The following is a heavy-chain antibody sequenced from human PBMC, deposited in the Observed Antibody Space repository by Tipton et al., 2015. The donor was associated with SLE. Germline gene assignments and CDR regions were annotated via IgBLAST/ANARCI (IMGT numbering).Heavy chain of an antibody. CDR1: CGSTNGYY. CDR2: IYRSGST. CDR3: AGDLGASWGGHWYFDL. V-gene: IGHV4-59*01. J-gene: IGHJ2*01. Sequence: TLSLTCTVSCGSTNGYYWNWFRRPPGRELELIGYIYRSGSTNYNPSLKSRVTMSVDTSKNQFSLKLSSVTTADTAVYYCAGDLGASWGGHWYFDLWGRGTLLTVSS. D-gene: IGHD3-16*01.